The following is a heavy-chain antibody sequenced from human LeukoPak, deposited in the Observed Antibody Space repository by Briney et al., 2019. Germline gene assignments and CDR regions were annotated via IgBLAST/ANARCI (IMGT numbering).Heavy chain of an antibody. Sequence: GGSLRLSCAASGFTFSSYGMHWVRQAPGKGLEWVAVIWYDGSNKYYADSVKGRFTISRDNAKNSLYLQMNSLRAEDTAVYYCARDFRAGPPTYYFDYWGQGTLVTVSS. CDR1: GFTFSSYG. CDR3: ARDFRAGPPTYYFDY. D-gene: IGHD6-13*01. CDR2: IWYDGSNK. V-gene: IGHV3-33*01. J-gene: IGHJ4*02.